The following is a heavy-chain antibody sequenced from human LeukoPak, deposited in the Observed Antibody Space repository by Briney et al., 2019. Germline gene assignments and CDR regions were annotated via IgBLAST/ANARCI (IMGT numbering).Heavy chain of an antibody. Sequence: GGSLKLSCAASGFTFSGSAMHWVRQASGKGLEWVGRIRAKVHSYATAYAASVKGRFTTSRDDSKNTAYLQMNSLKTEDTAIYYCTRLTVGATTDYWGQGALVTVSS. V-gene: IGHV3-73*01. J-gene: IGHJ4*02. CDR2: IRAKVHSYAT. CDR3: TRLTVGATTDY. D-gene: IGHD1-26*01. CDR1: GFTFSGSA.